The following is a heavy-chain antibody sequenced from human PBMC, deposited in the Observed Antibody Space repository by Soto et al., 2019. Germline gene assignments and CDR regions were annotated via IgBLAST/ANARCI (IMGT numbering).Heavy chain of an antibody. V-gene: IGHV5-51*01. D-gene: IGHD5-18*01. Sequence: GESLTISCKASGYTFTNYWIGWVRQMPGKGLEWMGIIYPGDSDTRYSPSFQGQVTISADKSISTAYLQWSSLKASDTAMYYCARHVAWIQLWYFDYWGQGTLVTVSS. CDR2: IYPGDSDT. J-gene: IGHJ4*02. CDR3: ARHVAWIQLWYFDY. CDR1: GYTFTNYW.